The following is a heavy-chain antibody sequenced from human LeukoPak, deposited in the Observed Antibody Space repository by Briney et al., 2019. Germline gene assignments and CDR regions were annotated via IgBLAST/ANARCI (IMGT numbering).Heavy chain of an antibody. Sequence: GGSLRLSCAGSGFSFSSHGMNWVRQAPGKGLEWVSYISSSGSTIYYADSVEGRFTISRDNAKNSLYLQMNSLRAEDTAVYYCAELGITMIGGVWGKGTTVTISA. D-gene: IGHD3-10*02. CDR2: ISSSGSTI. J-gene: IGHJ6*04. CDR3: AELGITMIGGV. CDR1: GFSFSSHG. V-gene: IGHV3-48*04.